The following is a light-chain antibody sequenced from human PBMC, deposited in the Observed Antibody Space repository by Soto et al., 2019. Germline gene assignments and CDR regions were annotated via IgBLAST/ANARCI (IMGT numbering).Light chain of an antibody. CDR3: AAWDDSLNGPEYV. V-gene: IGLV1-44*01. Sequence: QSVLTQPPSAPGTPGQRVTISCSGSSSNIGSNTVNWYQQLPGAAPKLLIYSNNQRPSGVPDRFSGSKSGTSASLAISGLQSEDEADYYCAAWDDSLNGPEYVFGTGTKVTVL. CDR2: SNN. CDR1: SSNIGSNT. J-gene: IGLJ1*01.